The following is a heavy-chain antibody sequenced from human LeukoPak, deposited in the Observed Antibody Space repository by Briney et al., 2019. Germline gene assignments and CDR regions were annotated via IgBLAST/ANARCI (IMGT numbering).Heavy chain of an antibody. CDR2: ISYDGSNK. Sequence: PGRSLRLSCAASGFTFSSYGMHWVRQAPGKGLEWVAVISYDGSNKYYADSVKGRFTISRDNSKNTLYLQMNSLRAEDTAVYYCAKEEHGSSGYYLWGQGTLVTVSS. CDR1: GFTFSSYG. V-gene: IGHV3-30*18. J-gene: IGHJ5*02. D-gene: IGHD3-22*01. CDR3: AKEEHGSSGYYL.